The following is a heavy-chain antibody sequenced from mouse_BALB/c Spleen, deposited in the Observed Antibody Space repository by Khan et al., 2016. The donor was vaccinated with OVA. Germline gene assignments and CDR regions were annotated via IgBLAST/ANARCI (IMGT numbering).Heavy chain of an antibody. D-gene: IGHD2-4*01. V-gene: IGHV2-2*02. Sequence: QVQLKESGPGLVQPSQRLSITCTVSGFSLITYGVHWVRQSPGKGLAWLGGIWSGGSTDYNAAFISRLSISKDNSNSQAFFKMNSLHDNDTAIYYCARNYDYGEGLAYWGQGTLVTVSA. CDR3: ARNYDYGEGLAY. J-gene: IGHJ3*01. CDR1: GFSLITYG. CDR2: IWSGGST.